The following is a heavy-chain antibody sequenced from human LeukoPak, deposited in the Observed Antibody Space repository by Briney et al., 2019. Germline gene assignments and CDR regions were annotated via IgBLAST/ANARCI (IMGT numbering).Heavy chain of an antibody. CDR3: AREEVGGYDSLDAFDI. D-gene: IGHD5-12*01. J-gene: IGHJ3*02. CDR2: ISSSSSTI. V-gene: IGHV3-48*04. Sequence: GGSERLSCAASGFTFSSYSMNWVRQAPGKGREWVSYISSSSSTIYYADSVKGRFTISRDNAKNSLYLQMNSLRAEDTAVYYCAREEVGGYDSLDAFDIWGQGTMVTVSS. CDR1: GFTFSSYS.